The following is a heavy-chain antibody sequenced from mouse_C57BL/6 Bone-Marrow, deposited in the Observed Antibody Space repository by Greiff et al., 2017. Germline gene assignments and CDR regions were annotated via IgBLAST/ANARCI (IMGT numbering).Heavy chain of an antibody. V-gene: IGHV14-2*01. CDR3: AVTTVELRGDY. Sequence: VQLKESGAELVKPGASVKLSCTASGFNITDYYMHWVKQRTEQGLEWIGRIDPEDGGTKYAPKFQGKATITADTSSNTACLQLSSLTAEDTVVYYCAVTTVELRGDYWGQGTTLTVSS. CDR2: IDPEDGGT. J-gene: IGHJ2*01. CDR1: GFNITDYY. D-gene: IGHD1-1*01.